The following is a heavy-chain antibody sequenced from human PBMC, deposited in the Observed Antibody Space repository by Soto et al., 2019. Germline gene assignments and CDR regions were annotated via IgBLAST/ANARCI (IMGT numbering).Heavy chain of an antibody. CDR2: ISYDGSNK. V-gene: IGHV3-30*18. CDR3: AKSTSVTYYDILTGRNGMDV. CDR1: GFTFSSYG. J-gene: IGHJ6*02. D-gene: IGHD3-9*01. Sequence: VGSLRLSCAASGFTFSSYGMHWVRQAPGKGLEWVAVISYDGSNKYYADSVKGRFTISRDNSKNTLYLQMNSLRAEDTAVYYCAKSTSVTYYDILTGRNGMDVWGQGTTVTVSS.